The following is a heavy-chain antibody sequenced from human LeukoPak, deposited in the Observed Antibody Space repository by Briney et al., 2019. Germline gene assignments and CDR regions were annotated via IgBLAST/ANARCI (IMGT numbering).Heavy chain of an antibody. D-gene: IGHD3-22*01. Sequence: PSETLSLTCTVSGGSIGSYYWSWIRQPPGKGLEWIGYIYYSGSTNYNPSLKSRVTISVDTSKNQFSLKLSSVTAADTAVYYCARSDSSGYYYVPYYFDYWGQGTLVTVSS. J-gene: IGHJ4*02. CDR2: IYYSGST. CDR1: GGSIGSYY. V-gene: IGHV4-59*08. CDR3: ARSDSSGYYYVPYYFDY.